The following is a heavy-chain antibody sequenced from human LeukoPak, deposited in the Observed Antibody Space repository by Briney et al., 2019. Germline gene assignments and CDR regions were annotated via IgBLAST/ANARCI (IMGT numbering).Heavy chain of an antibody. CDR1: GFTFSDSA. V-gene: IGHV3-73*01. J-gene: IGHJ4*02. Sequence: PGGSLRLSCAASGFTFSDSAMHWVRQASGKGLEWVGHIRSKANNYATAYAASVKGRFTISRDDSKNTAYLQMHSLNTEDTAVYYCTGLVGDWGHDSWGEGTLVTVSS. CDR3: TGLVGDWGHDS. D-gene: IGHD2-21*02. CDR2: IRSKANNYAT.